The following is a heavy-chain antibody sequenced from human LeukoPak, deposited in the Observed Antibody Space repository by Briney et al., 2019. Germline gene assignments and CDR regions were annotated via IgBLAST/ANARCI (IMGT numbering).Heavy chain of an antibody. V-gene: IGHV3-48*03. D-gene: IGHD2-21*02. CDR2: ISSSGSTI. J-gene: IGHJ6*03. Sequence: PGGSLRLSCAASGFTFSSYEMDWVRQAPGKGLEWVSYISSSGSTIYYADSVKGRFTISRDNAKNSLYLQMNSLRAEDTAVYYCAREPVTAIPGYYYYYMDVWGKGTTVTISS. CDR3: AREPVTAIPGYYYYYMDV. CDR1: GFTFSSYE.